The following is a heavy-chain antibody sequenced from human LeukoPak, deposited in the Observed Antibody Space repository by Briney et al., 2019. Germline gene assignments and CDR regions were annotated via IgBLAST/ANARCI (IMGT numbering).Heavy chain of an antibody. CDR2: IRNDGNKY. D-gene: IGHD3-10*01. J-gene: IGHJ4*02. CDR3: AKDPVWFGESMDYFDY. Sequence: GGSLRLSCAASGFTFDDYAMHWVRQSPGKGLDWVAFIRNDGNKYNYAESVKGRFTISRDNSKNTLYLQMNSLRAEDTAVYYCAKDPVWFGESMDYFDYWGQGTLVTVSS. CDR1: GFTFDDYA. V-gene: IGHV3-30*02.